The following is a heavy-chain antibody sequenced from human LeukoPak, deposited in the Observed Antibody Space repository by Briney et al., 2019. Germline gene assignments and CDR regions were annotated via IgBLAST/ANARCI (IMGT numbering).Heavy chain of an antibody. CDR3: ARDARSHCGTDACYGPYFDY. J-gene: IGHJ4*02. Sequence: GGSLRLSCAASGFSFSTSGMSWVRQTRGKGREGISYIRGSSTTIYYADSVKGRFTISRDNARNSLYLQMNDLRAEDTGVYFCARDARSHCGTDACYGPYFDYWGQGSLVTVSS. CDR2: IRGSSTTI. V-gene: IGHV3-48*01. CDR1: GFSFSTSG. D-gene: IGHD2-2*01.